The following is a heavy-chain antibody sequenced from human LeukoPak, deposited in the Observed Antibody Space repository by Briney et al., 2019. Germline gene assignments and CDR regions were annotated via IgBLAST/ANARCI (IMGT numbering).Heavy chain of an antibody. CDR1: GGSFSGYY. CDR3: ARTTEGGYTYDYFYYYYMDV. J-gene: IGHJ6*03. V-gene: IGHV4-34*01. CDR2: ITHTGST. D-gene: IGHD5-18*01. Sequence: SETLSLTCAVYGGSFSGYYWSWIRQPPGKGLEWIGEITHTGSTNYNPSLKSRVTMSVDTSKNQFSLKLSSVTAADTAVYYCARTTEGGYTYDYFYYYYMDVWGKGTTVTISS.